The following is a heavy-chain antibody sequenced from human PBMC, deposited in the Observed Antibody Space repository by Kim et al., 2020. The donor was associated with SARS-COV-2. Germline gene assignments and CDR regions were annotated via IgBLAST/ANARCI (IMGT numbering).Heavy chain of an antibody. J-gene: IGHJ4*02. CDR2: ISYDGSNK. CDR1: GFTFSSYG. Sequence: GGSLRLSCAASGFTFSSYGMHWVRQAPGKGLEWVAVISYDGSNKYYADSVKGRFTISRDNSKNTLYLQMNSLRAEDTAVYYCAKDPGEWEPTHYFDYWGQGTLVTVSS. D-gene: IGHD1-26*01. CDR3: AKDPGEWEPTHYFDY. V-gene: IGHV3-30*18.